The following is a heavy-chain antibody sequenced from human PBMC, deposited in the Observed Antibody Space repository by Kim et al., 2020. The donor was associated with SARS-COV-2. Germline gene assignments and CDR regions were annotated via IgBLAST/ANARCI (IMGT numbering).Heavy chain of an antibody. Sequence: YADSVKGRFTISRDRSQTTVYLQMNSLRPEDTAVYYCRGGVVAGYHYDMDVWGQGTTVTVSS. CDR3: RGGVVAGYHYDMDV. V-gene: IGHV3-53*05. D-gene: IGHD6-19*01. J-gene: IGHJ6*02.